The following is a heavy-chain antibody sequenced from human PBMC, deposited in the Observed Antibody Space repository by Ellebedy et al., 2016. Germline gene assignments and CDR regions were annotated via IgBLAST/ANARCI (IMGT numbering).Heavy chain of an antibody. Sequence: GESLKISXAVSGFTFSSHWMHWVRQAPGKGLVWVSRISTDGSSTNYADSVKGRFTISRDNAKNTLYLQMNSLRAEDTAMYYCARGSITVFGGVDVWGKGTTVTVSS. J-gene: IGHJ6*04. V-gene: IGHV3-74*01. CDR2: ISTDGSST. CDR1: GFTFSSHW. CDR3: ARGSITVFGGVDV. D-gene: IGHD3-3*01.